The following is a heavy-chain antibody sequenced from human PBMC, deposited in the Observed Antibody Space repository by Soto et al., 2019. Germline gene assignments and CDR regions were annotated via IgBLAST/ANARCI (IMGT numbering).Heavy chain of an antibody. V-gene: IGHV1-69*13. D-gene: IGHD5-18*01. CDR1: GGTFSSYA. CDR2: IIPIFGTA. Sequence: SVKVSCKASGGTFSSYAISWVRQAPGQGLEWMGGIIPIFGTANYAQKFQGRVTITADESTSTAYMELSSPRSEDTAVYYCARDSYGFNWFDPWGQGTLVTVSS. J-gene: IGHJ5*02. CDR3: ARDSYGFNWFDP.